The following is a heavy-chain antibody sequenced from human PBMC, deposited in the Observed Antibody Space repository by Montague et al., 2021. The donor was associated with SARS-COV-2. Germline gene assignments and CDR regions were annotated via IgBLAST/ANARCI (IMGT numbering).Heavy chain of an antibody. CDR1: GFSFTYAW. CDR3: TRGGNWFDP. CDR2: ISSKRDGGTT. Sequence: SLRLSCAASGFSFTYAWMTWVRQAPGKGLEWVGRISSKRDGGTTDYAASVKGRFTLSREDSKNIMFLQMHSLKIVDTAIYYCTRGGNWFDPWGQGTLVAVSS. J-gene: IGHJ5*02. V-gene: IGHV3-15*01. D-gene: IGHD3-10*01.